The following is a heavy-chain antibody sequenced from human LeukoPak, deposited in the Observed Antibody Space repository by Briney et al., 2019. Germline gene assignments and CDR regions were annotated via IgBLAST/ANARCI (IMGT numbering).Heavy chain of an antibody. V-gene: IGHV4-39*07. CDR1: GGSISSSSYY. CDR3: ARVRRDKYYYYYYMDV. J-gene: IGHJ6*03. Sequence: SETLSLTCTVSGGSISSSSYYWGWIRQPPRKGLQWIGSIYYSGSTYYNPSLKSRVTISLDTSKNQFSLKLYSVTAADTAVYYCARVRRDKYYYYYYMDVWGKGTTVTISS. CDR2: IYYSGST. D-gene: IGHD5-24*01.